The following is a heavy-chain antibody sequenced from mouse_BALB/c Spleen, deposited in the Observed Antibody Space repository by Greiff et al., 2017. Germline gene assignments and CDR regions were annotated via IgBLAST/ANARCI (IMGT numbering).Heavy chain of an antibody. Sequence: EVKLVESGGGLVKPGGSLKLSCAASGFTFSDYYMYWVRQTPEKRLEWVATISDGGSYTYYPDSVKGRFTISRDNAKNNLYLQMSSLKSEDTAMYYCARGGGNYVIDYWGQGTTLTVSS. J-gene: IGHJ2*01. V-gene: IGHV5-4*02. CDR1: GFTFSDYY. D-gene: IGHD2-1*01. CDR2: ISDGGSYT. CDR3: ARGGGNYVIDY.